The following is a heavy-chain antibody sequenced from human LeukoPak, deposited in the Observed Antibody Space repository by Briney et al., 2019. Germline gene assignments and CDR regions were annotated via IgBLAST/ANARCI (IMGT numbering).Heavy chain of an antibody. CDR2: ISGSSNRI. CDR3: ARAPPDYGGYTNDY. D-gene: IGHD4-23*01. J-gene: IGHJ4*02. V-gene: IGHV3-48*01. Sequence: PGGSLRLTCVASGFSFSSYSMNWVRQAPGKGLKWVSYISGSSNRIFYADSVKGRFTISRDNAENSLYLQMNSLRAEDTAVYCCARAPPDYGGYTNDYWGQGTLVTVSS. CDR1: GFSFSSYS.